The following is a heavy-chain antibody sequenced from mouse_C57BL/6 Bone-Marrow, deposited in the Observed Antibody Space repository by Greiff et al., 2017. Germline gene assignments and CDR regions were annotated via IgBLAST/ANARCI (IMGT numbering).Heavy chain of an antibody. CDR3: ARDYGGSYWYFDV. Sequence: VKLQESGPELVKPGASVKLSCKASGYTFTSYDINWVKQRPGQGLEWIGWIFPRDGSTKYNEKFKGKATLTVDTSSSTAYMELHSLTSEDSAVYFCARDYGGSYWYFDVWGTGTTVTVSS. D-gene: IGHD1-1*01. CDR1: GYTFTSYD. V-gene: IGHV1-85*01. J-gene: IGHJ1*03. CDR2: IFPRDGST.